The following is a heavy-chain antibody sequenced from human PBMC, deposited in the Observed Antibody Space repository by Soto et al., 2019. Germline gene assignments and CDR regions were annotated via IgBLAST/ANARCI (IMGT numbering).Heavy chain of an antibody. V-gene: IGHV3-30-3*01. D-gene: IGHD5-12*01. Sequence: ESGGGVVQPGRSLRLSCAASGFTFSSYAMHWVRQAPGKGLEWVAVISYDGSNKYYADSVKGRFTISRDNSKNTLYLQMNSLRAEDTAVYYCARERGYSGYDLYYYGMDVWGQGTTVTVSS. CDR3: ARERGYSGYDLYYYGMDV. J-gene: IGHJ6*02. CDR1: GFTFSSYA. CDR2: ISYDGSNK.